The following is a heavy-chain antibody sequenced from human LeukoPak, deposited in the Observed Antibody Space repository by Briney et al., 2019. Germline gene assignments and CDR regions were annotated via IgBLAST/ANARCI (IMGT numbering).Heavy chain of an antibody. CDR2: ISGSGGST. Sequence: PGGSLRLSCVASGFTFSSYAMNWVRQAPGKGLEWVSIISGSGGSTYYADSVKGRFTTSRDNFENTLYLQMDSLRAEDTALYYCAKAVGVGSGSYWDYWGQGILVTVSS. CDR1: GFTFSSYA. CDR3: AKAVGVGSGSYWDY. V-gene: IGHV3-23*01. D-gene: IGHD3-10*01. J-gene: IGHJ4*02.